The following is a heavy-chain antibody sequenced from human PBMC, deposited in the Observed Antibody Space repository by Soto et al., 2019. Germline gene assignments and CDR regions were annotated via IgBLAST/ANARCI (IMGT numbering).Heavy chain of an antibody. V-gene: IGHV4-30-2*01. D-gene: IGHD6-19*01. Sequence: SETLSLTCAVSGGSITNGYSWSWIRQPPGKGLEWIGYIYHNEYAYYNPSLKSRVTISVDRSKNQFSLKLNSVTAADTAVYYCARGLSSGSLSYYFDYWGQGTLVTVSS. CDR2: IYHNEYA. J-gene: IGHJ4*02. CDR3: ARGLSSGSLSYYFDY. CDR1: GGSITNGYS.